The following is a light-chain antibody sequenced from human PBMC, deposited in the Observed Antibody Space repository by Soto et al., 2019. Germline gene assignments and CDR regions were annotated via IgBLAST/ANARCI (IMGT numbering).Light chain of an antibody. CDR1: SSDVGGYNY. CDR2: ELS. CDR3: SSYAGSNNLV. V-gene: IGLV2-8*01. Sequence: QSALTQPPSASGSPGQSVTISCTGTSSDVGGYNYVSWYQQHPGKAPKLMIYELSKRPSGVPDRFSGSKSGNTASLTVSGLQAEGEADYYCSSYAGSNNLVFGGGTKVTVL. J-gene: IGLJ2*01.